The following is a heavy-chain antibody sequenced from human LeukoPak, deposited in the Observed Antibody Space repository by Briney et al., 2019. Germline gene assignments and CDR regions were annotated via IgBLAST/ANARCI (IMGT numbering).Heavy chain of an antibody. D-gene: IGHD3-9*01. Sequence: SVKVSCKASGGTFSSYAISWVRQAPGQGLEWMGGIIPIFGTANYAQKFQGRVTITADKSTSTAYMELSSLRSEDTAVCYCARVPGYYRYFDLWGRGTLVTVSS. CDR1: GGTFSSYA. V-gene: IGHV1-69*06. CDR3: ARVPGYYRYFDL. J-gene: IGHJ2*01. CDR2: IIPIFGTA.